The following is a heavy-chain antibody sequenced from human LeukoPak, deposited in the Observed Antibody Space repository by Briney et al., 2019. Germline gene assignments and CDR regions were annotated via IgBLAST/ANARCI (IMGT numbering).Heavy chain of an antibody. D-gene: IGHD1-26*01. CDR1: GGSISSYF. CDR2: IYYSGST. Sequence: SETLSLTCTVSGGSISSYFWSWIRQPPGKGLEWIGYIYYSGSTNYNPSLKSRLTISVDTSKNQLSLKLSSVTAADTAVYYCARHGHLGGSSYFDYWGQGTLVTVSS. J-gene: IGHJ4*02. CDR3: ARHGHLGGSSYFDY. V-gene: IGHV4-59*08.